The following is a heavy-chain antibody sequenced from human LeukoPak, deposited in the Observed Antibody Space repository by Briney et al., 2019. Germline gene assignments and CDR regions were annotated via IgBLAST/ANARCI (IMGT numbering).Heavy chain of an antibody. CDR2: MGPRRGNT. CDR3: ARGWISGAISEHYFEN. Sequence: ASVKVSCKASGYTFTRYDINWVRQAAGQGLEWMGWMGPRRGNTGNAQNFQGRITMTRDTSITTAYMELSSLTSDDTAVYYCARGWISGAISEHYFENWGQGTLVTVSS. CDR1: GYTFTRYD. D-gene: IGHD4-23*01. J-gene: IGHJ4*02. V-gene: IGHV1-8*01.